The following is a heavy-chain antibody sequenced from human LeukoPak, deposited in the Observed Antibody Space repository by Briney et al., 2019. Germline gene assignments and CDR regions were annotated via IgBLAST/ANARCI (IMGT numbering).Heavy chain of an antibody. D-gene: IGHD3-16*01. CDR1: GFTFSSYS. J-gene: IGHJ4*02. CDR3: ARDLGYF. Sequence: GGSLTLSCAASGFTFSSYSMNWVRQAQGKGLEWISYISSSSSTIYYADSVKGRFTISRDNAKNSLYLQMNSLRAEDTAVYYCARDLGYFWGQGTLVTVSS. V-gene: IGHV3-48*01. CDR2: ISSSSSTI.